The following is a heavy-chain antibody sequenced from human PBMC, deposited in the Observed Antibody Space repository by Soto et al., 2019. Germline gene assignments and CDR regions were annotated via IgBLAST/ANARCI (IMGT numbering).Heavy chain of an antibody. CDR3: ALMTTVTEESFQH. J-gene: IGHJ1*01. CDR1: GYTFTSYG. CDR2: ISAYNGNT. V-gene: IGHV1-18*03. Sequence: ASVKVSCKASGYTFTSYGISWVRQAPGQGLEWMGWISAYNGNTNYAQKLQGRVTMTTDTSTSTAYMELRSLRSDDMAVYYSALMTTVTEESFQHWGQGTLVTVSP. D-gene: IGHD4-17*01.